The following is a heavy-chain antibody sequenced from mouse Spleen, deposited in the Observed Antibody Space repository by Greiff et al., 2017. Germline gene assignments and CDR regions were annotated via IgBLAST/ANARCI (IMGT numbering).Heavy chain of an antibody. CDR3: ARIGDGHAGFAY. D-gene: IGHD2-2*01. CDR1: GFSLTSYG. J-gene: IGHJ3*01. CDR2: IWSGGST. V-gene: IGHV2-2*01. Sequence: VQLQQSGPGLVQPSQSLSITCTVSGFSLTSYGVHWVRQSPGKGLEWLGVIWSGGSTDYNAAFISRLSISKDNSKSQVFFKMNSLQAGDTAIYYCARIGDGHAGFAYWGQGTLVTVSA.